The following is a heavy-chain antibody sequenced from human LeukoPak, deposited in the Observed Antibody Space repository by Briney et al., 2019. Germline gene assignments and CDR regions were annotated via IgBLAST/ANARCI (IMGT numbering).Heavy chain of an antibody. CDR2: IKQDGSEI. Sequence: PGGSLRLSCAAPGFTFSNYWMGWVRQAPGKGLEWVANIKQDGSEIYYVDSVKGRFTISRDTAKDSLYLQMNSLRAEDTAVYYCVRLWLRWGIDYWGQGSLVTVSS. J-gene: IGHJ4*02. D-gene: IGHD5-12*01. CDR3: VRLWLRWGIDY. CDR1: GFTFSNYW. V-gene: IGHV3-7*01.